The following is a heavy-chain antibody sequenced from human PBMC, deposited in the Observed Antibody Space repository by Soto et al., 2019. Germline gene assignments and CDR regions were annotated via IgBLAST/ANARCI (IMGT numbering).Heavy chain of an antibody. Sequence: SETLSLTCAVSGVSIKTYYWSWIRKSAGKGLEWIGRIYATGTTDYNPSLKSRVMMSVDTSKKQFSLKLRSVTAADTAVYYCVRDGTKTLRDWFDPWGQGISVTVSS. D-gene: IGHD1-1*01. J-gene: IGHJ5*02. CDR2: IYATGTT. V-gene: IGHV4-4*07. CDR1: GVSIKTYY. CDR3: VRDGTKTLRDWFDP.